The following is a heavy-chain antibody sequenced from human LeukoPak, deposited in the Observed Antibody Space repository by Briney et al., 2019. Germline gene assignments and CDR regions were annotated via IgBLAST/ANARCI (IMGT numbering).Heavy chain of an antibody. V-gene: IGHV3-23*01. J-gene: IGHJ1*01. Sequence: GGSLRLSCAVSGFTFSHYAMSWVRQAPGTGLEWVGSLTDSGDATYYADSVKGRLTISRDNSNSTLYLHISGLRDEDTAVYYCATITSMRVVLISWGQGTLVTVSS. CDR1: GFTFSHYA. CDR2: LTDSGDAT. CDR3: ATITSMRVVLIS. D-gene: IGHD3-22*01.